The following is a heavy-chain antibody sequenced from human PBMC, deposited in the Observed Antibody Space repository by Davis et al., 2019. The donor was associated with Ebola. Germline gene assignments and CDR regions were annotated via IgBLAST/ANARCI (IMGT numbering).Heavy chain of an antibody. J-gene: IGHJ3*02. Sequence: GESLKISCAASGFTFSSYWMSWVRQAPGKGLEWVANIKQDGSEKYYVDSVKGRFTISRDNAKNSLYLQMNSLRAEDTAVYYCAKGSGQLGRWGAFDIWGQGTMVTVSS. CDR3: AKGSGQLGRWGAFDI. D-gene: IGHD6-6*01. CDR2: IKQDGSEK. CDR1: GFTFSSYW. V-gene: IGHV3-7*01.